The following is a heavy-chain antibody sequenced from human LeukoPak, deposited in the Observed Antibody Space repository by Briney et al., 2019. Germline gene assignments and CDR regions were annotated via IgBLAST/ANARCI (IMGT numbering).Heavy chain of an antibody. CDR1: GGSISSYY. CDR3: ARDRYGGIIDS. D-gene: IGHD1-1*01. CDR2: IYYSGST. Sequence: SETLSLTCTVSGGSISSYYWSWIRQPPGKGLEWIGYIYYSGSTNYNPSLKSRVTISVDTSNNQFSLKLSSVTAADTAVYYCARDRYGGIIDSWGQGTLVSVSS. V-gene: IGHV4-59*12. J-gene: IGHJ4*02.